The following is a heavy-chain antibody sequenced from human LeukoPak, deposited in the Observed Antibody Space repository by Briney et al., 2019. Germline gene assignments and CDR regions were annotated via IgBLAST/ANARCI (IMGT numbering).Heavy chain of an antibody. D-gene: IGHD3-16*02. CDR1: GFTFRSYW. CDR2: IKEDGCEK. J-gene: IGHJ5*02. CDR3: ARDNSVGDIAWWFDP. Sequence: PGGSLRLSCAASGFTFRSYWMSWVRQAPGKGLEWVAKIKEDGCEKYYVDSVKGRFTISRDNAKNSLYLQMNSLRSEDTAVYYCARDNSVGDIAWWFDPWGQGTLVTVSS. V-gene: IGHV3-7*03.